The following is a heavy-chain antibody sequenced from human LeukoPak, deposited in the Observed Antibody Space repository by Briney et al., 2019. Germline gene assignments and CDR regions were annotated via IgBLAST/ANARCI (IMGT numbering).Heavy chain of an antibody. D-gene: IGHD3-16*02. J-gene: IGHJ4*02. V-gene: IGHV3-30*02. CDR3: AKSGSNYDYVWGSYRPTEYYFDY. CDR1: GFTFSSYA. CDR2: VRFEGSKT. Sequence: GGSLRLSCAASGFTFSSYAKLWVHPSPGRGLEWVALVRFEGSKTYYADYVKGRVTISRDNSKNTLYLQMNSLRGEDTAVYYCAKSGSNYDYVWGSYRPTEYYFDYWGQGTLVTVSS.